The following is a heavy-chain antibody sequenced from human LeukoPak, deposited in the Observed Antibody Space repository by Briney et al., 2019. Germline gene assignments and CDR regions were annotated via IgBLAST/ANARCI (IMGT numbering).Heavy chain of an antibody. CDR3: ARLTTVTNNWFDP. V-gene: IGHV1-69*05. D-gene: IGHD4-17*01. Sequence: SVKVSCKASGGTFSSYAISLVRQAPGQGLEWMGGIIPIFGTANYAQKFQGRVTITTDESTSTAYMELSSLRSEDTAVYYCARLTTVTNNWFDPWGQGTLVTVSS. CDR2: IIPIFGTA. CDR1: GGTFSSYA. J-gene: IGHJ5*02.